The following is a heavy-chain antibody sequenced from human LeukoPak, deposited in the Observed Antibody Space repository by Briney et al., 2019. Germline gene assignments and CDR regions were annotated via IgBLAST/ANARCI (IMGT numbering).Heavy chain of an antibody. V-gene: IGHV3-11*01. CDR3: ARGKYSFDY. CDR2: ISSSGSTI. Sequence: GGSLRLSCAASGFTFSDSYMSWIRQAPGRGLEYISYISSSGSTIYYADSVKGRFTLSRDNAKNSLSLEMNSLRAEDTAVYYCARGKYSFDYWGQGTLVTVSS. CDR1: GFTFSDSY. J-gene: IGHJ4*02.